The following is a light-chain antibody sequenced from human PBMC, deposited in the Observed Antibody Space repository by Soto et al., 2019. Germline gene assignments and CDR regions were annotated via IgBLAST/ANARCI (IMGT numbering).Light chain of an antibody. Sequence: DIQMTQSPSSLSASVGDRVTITCRASQSISSYLNWYQQKPGKAPKLLIYAAYSLQRGVPARFSGSGSGTDFTLTISSPQPEDFATYYCQQGYSTPPTFGGGTKVEIK. CDR2: AAY. CDR3: QQGYSTPPT. J-gene: IGKJ4*01. V-gene: IGKV1-39*01. CDR1: QSISSY.